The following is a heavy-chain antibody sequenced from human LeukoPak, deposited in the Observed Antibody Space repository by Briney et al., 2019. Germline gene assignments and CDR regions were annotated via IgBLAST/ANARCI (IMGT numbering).Heavy chain of an antibody. CDR2: INPSVGRT. CDR3: ARDLAIAAAPYGMDV. V-gene: IGHV1-46*01. CDR1: GYTFTRYY. J-gene: IGHJ6*02. Sequence: ASMKVSCKASGYTFTRYYLHWVRQAPRQGLEWMGIINPSVGRTNNAQQFQGRVTMTRDTYTSTVYMQLSSLRAEDTAVYYCARDLAIAAAPYGMDVWGQGTTVTVSS. D-gene: IGHD6-13*01.